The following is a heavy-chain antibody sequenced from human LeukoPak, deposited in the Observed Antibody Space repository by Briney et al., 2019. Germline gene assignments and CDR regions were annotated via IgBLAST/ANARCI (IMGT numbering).Heavy chain of an antibody. J-gene: IGHJ4*02. Sequence: PGGSLRLSCAASGFTFSSYAMSWVRQAPGKGLEWVSAISGSGGSTYYADSVKGRFTISRDNSKNTLYLQMNSLRAEDTAVYYCAVGGLEYSYGYAFDYWGQGTLVTVSS. CDR2: ISGSGGST. CDR1: GFTFSSYA. V-gene: IGHV3-23*01. D-gene: IGHD5-18*01. CDR3: AVGGLEYSYGYAFDY.